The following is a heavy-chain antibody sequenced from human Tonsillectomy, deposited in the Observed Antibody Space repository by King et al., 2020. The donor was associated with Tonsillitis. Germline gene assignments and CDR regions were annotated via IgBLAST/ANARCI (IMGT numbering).Heavy chain of an antibody. CDR3: GREYWGAFDI. J-gene: IGHJ3*02. CDR2: INPRVTNT. D-gene: IGHD2-8*02. Sequence: VQLVESGGGLVKPGGALILSCAASVFTFSDYYMSWIRQAPGKGLEWISFINPRVTNTNYLDSLRGRLTISRDNAKKSVFLHMNSLRAEDTGVYYCGREYWGAFDIWGQGTMVTVSS. CDR1: VFTFSDYY. V-gene: IGHV3-11*06.